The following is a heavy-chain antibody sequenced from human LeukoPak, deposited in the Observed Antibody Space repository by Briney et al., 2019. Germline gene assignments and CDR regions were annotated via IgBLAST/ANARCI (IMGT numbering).Heavy chain of an antibody. J-gene: IGHJ3*02. D-gene: IGHD3-22*01. CDR3: ARDSRITMIVVPFDI. V-gene: IGHV4-61*02. CDR2: IYTSGST. CDR1: GGSISSGSYY. Sequence: PSETLSLTCTVSGGSISSGSYYWSWIRQPAGKGLEWIGRIYTSGSTNYNPSLKSRVTISVDTSKSQFSLKLSSVTAADTAVCYCARDSRITMIVVPFDIWGQGTMVTVSS.